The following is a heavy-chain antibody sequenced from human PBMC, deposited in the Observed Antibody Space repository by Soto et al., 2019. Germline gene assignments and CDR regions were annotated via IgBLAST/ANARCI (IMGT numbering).Heavy chain of an antibody. Sequence: QVQLVQSGAEVKKPGASVKVSCKASGYTFTSYGISWVRQAPGQGLEWMGWISAYNGNTNYAQKLQGRVTMTTDTSTSTAYMELRSLRSDDTAVYYCARGYYDMLTGLRGGMDVWGQGTTVTVSS. CDR2: ISAYNGNT. CDR1: GYTFTSYG. CDR3: ARGYYDMLTGLRGGMDV. D-gene: IGHD3-9*01. J-gene: IGHJ6*02. V-gene: IGHV1-18*01.